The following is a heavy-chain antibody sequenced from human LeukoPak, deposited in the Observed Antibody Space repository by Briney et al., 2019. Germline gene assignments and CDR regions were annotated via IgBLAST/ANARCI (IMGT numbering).Heavy chain of an antibody. D-gene: IGHD2-15*01. CDR2: IWYDGSNK. Sequence: GGSLRLSCAASGFTFSSYGMHWVRQAPGKGLERVAVIWYDGSNKYYADSVKGRFTISRDNSKNTLYLQMNSLRAEDTAVYYCARATGGYCSGGSCYSGYFQHWGQGTLVTVSS. V-gene: IGHV3-33*01. J-gene: IGHJ1*01. CDR1: GFTFSSYG. CDR3: ARATGGYCSGGSCYSGYFQH.